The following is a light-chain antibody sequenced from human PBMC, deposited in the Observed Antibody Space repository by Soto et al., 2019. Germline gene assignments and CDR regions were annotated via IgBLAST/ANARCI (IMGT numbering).Light chain of an antibody. Sequence: EIVLTQSPATLSLSPGERATLSCRASQSVSSYLAWYQQKPGQAPRLLIYDASNRATGITARFSGSGSGTDFTLTISSLEPEDFAVYYCQQRVTFGQGTRLEIK. CDR3: QQRVT. V-gene: IGKV3-11*01. CDR1: QSVSSY. J-gene: IGKJ5*01. CDR2: DAS.